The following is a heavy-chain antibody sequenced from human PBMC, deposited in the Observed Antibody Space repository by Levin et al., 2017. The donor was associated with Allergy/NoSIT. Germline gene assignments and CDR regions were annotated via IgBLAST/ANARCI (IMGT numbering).Heavy chain of an antibody. CDR1: GYTFTSYY. V-gene: IGHV1-46*01. D-gene: IGHD3-22*01. CDR2: INPSGGTT. J-gene: IGHJ5*02. Sequence: ASVKVSCKASGYTFTSYYIHWVRQAPGQGLEWMGIINPSGGTTIYAQTFQGRVTMTRDTSTSTVYMEFISLTSEDTAIYYCARGRGYNWFDPWGQGTLVIVSS. CDR3: ARGRGYNWFDP.